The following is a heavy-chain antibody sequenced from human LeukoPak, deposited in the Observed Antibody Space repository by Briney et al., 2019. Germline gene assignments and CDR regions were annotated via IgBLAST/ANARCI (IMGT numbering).Heavy chain of an antibody. D-gene: IGHD2-2*01. Sequence: KPSETLSLTCTVSGGSISSYYWSWIRQPPGKGLEWIGYIYYSGSTKYNPSLKSRVTISVDTSKSQFPLKLTSVTAADTAVYYCARLGIGVVPSAMLGDYYFDYWGQGTLVTVSS. CDR1: GGSISSYY. CDR3: ARLGIGVVPSAMLGDYYFDY. J-gene: IGHJ4*02. CDR2: IYYSGST. V-gene: IGHV4-59*08.